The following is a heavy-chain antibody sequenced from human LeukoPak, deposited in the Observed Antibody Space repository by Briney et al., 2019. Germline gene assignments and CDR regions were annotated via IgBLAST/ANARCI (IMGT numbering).Heavy chain of an antibody. CDR2: ISDDGNIK. V-gene: IGHV3-30*03. Sequence: GGSLRLSCAASGLIFSRDGMHWVRQAPGKGLEGVAVISDDGNIKYYADAVRDRFTISRDNSKNTLFLQMNSLKTDDTAVYYCATEVGRTAFEYWGQGTPVTVSS. CDR3: ATEVGRTAFEY. J-gene: IGHJ4*02. D-gene: IGHD1-26*01. CDR1: GLIFSRDG.